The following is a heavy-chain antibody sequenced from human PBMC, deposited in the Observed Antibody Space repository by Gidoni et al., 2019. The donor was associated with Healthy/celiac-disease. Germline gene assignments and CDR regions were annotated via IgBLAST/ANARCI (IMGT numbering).Heavy chain of an antibody. CDR1: GFTFSDYY. J-gene: IGHJ6*02. CDR3: ARDETNSSSWWYYYYGMDV. V-gene: IGHV3-11*01. CDR2: ISGSGSTI. D-gene: IGHD6-13*01. Sequence: AASGFTFSDYYMSWIRQAPGKGLEWVSYISGSGSTIYYADSVKGRFTISRDNAKNSLYLQMNSLRAEDTAVYYCARDETNSSSWWYYYYGMDVWGQGTTVTVSS.